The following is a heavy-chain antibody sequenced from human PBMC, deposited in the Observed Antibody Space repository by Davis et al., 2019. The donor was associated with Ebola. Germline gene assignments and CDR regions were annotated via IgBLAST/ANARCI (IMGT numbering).Heavy chain of an antibody. CDR2: ISSSGSTI. Sequence: PGGSLRLSCAASGFTFSSYEMYWVCQAPGKGLEWVSYISSSGSTIYYADSVKGRFTISRDNSKNSLYLQMNSLRAEDTAVDYCARGSYDLGFQRNYYYYYGMDVWGQGTTVTVSS. D-gene: IGHD3-10*01. CDR3: ARGSYDLGFQRNYYYYYGMDV. V-gene: IGHV3-48*03. CDR1: GFTFSSYE. J-gene: IGHJ6*02.